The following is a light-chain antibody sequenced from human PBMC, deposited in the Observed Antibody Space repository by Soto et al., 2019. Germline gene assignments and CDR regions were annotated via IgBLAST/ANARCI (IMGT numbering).Light chain of an antibody. J-gene: IGKJ4*01. CDR1: QGLSSD. Sequence: DIQMTQSPSSLSASVGDRVTITCRASQGLSSDLAWYQQKPGKVPKLLIYDASTLQSGVPSRFSGSGSGTDFTLTISSLQPEDVATYYCQQYNSVPLTFGGGTKVDIK. CDR2: DAS. CDR3: QQYNSVPLT. V-gene: IGKV1-27*01.